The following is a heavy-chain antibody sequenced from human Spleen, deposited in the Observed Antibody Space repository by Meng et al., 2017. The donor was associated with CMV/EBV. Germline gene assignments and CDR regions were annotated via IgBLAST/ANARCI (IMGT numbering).Heavy chain of an antibody. CDR2: INHSGST. CDR3: ANVGGPAAAGPFDP. Sequence: CAVYGGSFSGYYWSWIRQPPGKGLEWIGEINHSGSTNYNPSLKSRVTISVDTSKNQFSLKLSSVTAADTAVYYCANVGGPAAAGPFDPWGQGTLVTVSS. V-gene: IGHV4-34*01. CDR1: GGSFSGYY. J-gene: IGHJ5*02. D-gene: IGHD6-13*01.